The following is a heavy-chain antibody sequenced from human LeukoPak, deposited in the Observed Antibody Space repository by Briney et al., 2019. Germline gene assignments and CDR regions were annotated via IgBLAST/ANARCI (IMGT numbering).Heavy chain of an antibody. D-gene: IGHD3-3*01. V-gene: IGHV3-23*01. J-gene: IGHJ3*02. CDR2: FTNDGYT. CDR3: AKETVDRRFAFDI. CDR1: GFTFNRYA. Sequence: GGSLRLSCAASGFTFNRYAMSWVRQAPGKGLEWVSSFTNDGYTFYADSVKGQFTISRDNSKNTLYLEMSSLRAEDTAIYYCAKETVDRRFAFDIWGQGTKVSVSS.